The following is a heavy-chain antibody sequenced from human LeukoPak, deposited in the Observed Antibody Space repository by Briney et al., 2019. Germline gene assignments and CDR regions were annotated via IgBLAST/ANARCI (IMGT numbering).Heavy chain of an antibody. CDR3: VRTNAMDV. J-gene: IGHJ6*02. Sequence: GGSLRLSCAASGFTFSNAWMSWVRQAPGKGLEWVSAIIGSGGTTYYTNSVKGRFTISRDNAKNSLYLQVNSLRTDDTAVYYCVRTNAMDVWGQGTTVTVSS. CDR2: IIGSGGTT. CDR1: GFTFSNAW. V-gene: IGHV3-23*01.